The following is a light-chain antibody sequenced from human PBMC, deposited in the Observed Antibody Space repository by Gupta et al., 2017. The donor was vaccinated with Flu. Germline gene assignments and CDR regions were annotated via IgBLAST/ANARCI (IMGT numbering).Light chain of an antibody. CDR1: QVIRND. J-gene: IGKJ1*01. V-gene: IGKV1-17*01. Sequence: EIYITQSQPSLSGSIGDRVTFTCRASQVIRNDLGWYQQKPGKAPKRLIYAASNLQSGVPSRFSGSGSGTEFTLTISSLEPEDFATYYCQQHNSYPPTFGQGTKVEIK. CDR3: QQHNSYPPT. CDR2: AAS.